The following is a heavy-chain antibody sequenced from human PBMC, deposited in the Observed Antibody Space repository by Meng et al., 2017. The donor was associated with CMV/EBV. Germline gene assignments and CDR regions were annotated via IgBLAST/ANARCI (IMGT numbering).Heavy chain of an antibody. V-gene: IGHV1-69*01. CDR2: IIPIFGTA. Sequence: SAFSSYAISWVRQAPGQGLEWMGGIIPIFGTANYAQKFQGRVTITADESTSTAYMELSSLRSEDTAVYYCARDSGNSSGYYPFFDYWGQGTLVTVSS. CDR3: ARDSGNSSGYYPFFDY. J-gene: IGHJ4*02. D-gene: IGHD3-22*01. CDR1: SAFSSYA.